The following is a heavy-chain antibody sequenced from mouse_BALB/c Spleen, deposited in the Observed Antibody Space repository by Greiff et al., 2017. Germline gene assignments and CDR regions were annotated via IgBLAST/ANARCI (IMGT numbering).Heavy chain of an antibody. CDR1: GYTFTSYY. J-gene: IGHJ3*01. Sequence: VQLQQSGPELVKPGASVKMSCKASGYTFTSYYMHWVKQRPEQGLEWIGWIDPENGNTIYDPKFQGKASITADTSSNTAYLQLSSLTSEDTAVYYCARSDGYYDWFAYWGQGTLVTVSA. V-gene: IGHV14-1*02. CDR3: ARSDGYYDWFAY. D-gene: IGHD2-3*01. CDR2: IDPENGNT.